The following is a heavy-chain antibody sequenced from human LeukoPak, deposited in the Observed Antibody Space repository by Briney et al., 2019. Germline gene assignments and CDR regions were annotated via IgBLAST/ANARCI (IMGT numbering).Heavy chain of an antibody. D-gene: IGHD3-22*01. CDR2: IYYTGNT. J-gene: IGHJ4*02. CDR1: GGSVSNYY. CDR3: ARPYYSDSSGYYYDY. V-gene: IGHV4-59*02. Sequence: SSETLSLTCTVSGGSVSNYYWSWIRQPPGEGLEWSGYIYYTGNTNYNPSLKSRVIISVDTSKNQFSLKLSSVTAADTAVYYCARPYYSDSSGYYYDYWGQGTLVTVSS.